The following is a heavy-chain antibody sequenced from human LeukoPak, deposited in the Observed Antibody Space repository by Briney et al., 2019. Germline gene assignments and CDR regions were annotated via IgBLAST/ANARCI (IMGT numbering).Heavy chain of an antibody. CDR2: ISSSSSTI. J-gene: IGHJ4*02. CDR1: GFTFSSYS. D-gene: IGHD3-10*01. Sequence: GGSLRLSCAASGFTFSSYSMNWVRQAPGKGLEWVSYISSSSSTIYYADSVKGRFTISRDNAKNSLYLRMNSLRAEDTAVYYCATIRTPSYYYGSGAYDFDYWGQGTLVTVSS. V-gene: IGHV3-48*04. CDR3: ATIRTPSYYYGSGAYDFDY.